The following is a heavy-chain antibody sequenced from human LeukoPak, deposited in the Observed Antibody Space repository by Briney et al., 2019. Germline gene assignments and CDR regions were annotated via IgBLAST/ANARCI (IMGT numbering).Heavy chain of an antibody. CDR1: GFIFSSYS. J-gene: IGHJ4*02. CDR3: ARVGALSSSWLLY. V-gene: IGHV3-21*01. Sequence: GGSLRLSCAASGFIFSSYSMNWVRQAPGKGLEWVSSISSSSTYIYYADSVKGRFTISRDNAKNSLYLQMNSLRAEDTAVYFCARVGALSSSWLLYWGQGTLVTVSS. D-gene: IGHD6-13*01. CDR2: ISSSSTYI.